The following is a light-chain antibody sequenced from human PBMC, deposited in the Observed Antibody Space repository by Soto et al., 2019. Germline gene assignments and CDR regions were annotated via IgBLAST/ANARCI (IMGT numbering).Light chain of an antibody. V-gene: IGLV1-47*02. Sequence: QSVLTQPPSASGTPGQRVTISCSGRFSNIGSNYVYWYQQLPGTAPKLLIFTNDQRTSGVPGRFSGSKSGTSASLAISGLQTEDEANYYCQSYDSSLSGYVFGTGTKVTVL. CDR2: TND. CDR1: FSNIGSNY. CDR3: QSYDSSLSGYV. J-gene: IGLJ1*01.